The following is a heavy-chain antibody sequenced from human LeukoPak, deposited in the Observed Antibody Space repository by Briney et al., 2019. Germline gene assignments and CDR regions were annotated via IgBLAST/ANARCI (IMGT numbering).Heavy chain of an antibody. CDR2: INPNRGGT. CDR1: GYTFTGYY. V-gene: IGHV1-2*02. J-gene: IGHJ4*02. Sequence: ASVKVSCKASGYTFTGYYMHWVRQAPGQGLEWMGWINPNRGGTNYAQKFQGRVTMTRDTSISTAYMELSRLRSDDTAVYYCARDLTLYCSGGSCFHDLYYFDYWGQGTLVTVSS. CDR3: ARDLTLYCSGGSCFHDLYYFDY. D-gene: IGHD2-15*01.